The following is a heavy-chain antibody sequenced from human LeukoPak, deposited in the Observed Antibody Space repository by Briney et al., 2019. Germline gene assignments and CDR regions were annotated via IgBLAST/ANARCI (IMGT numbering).Heavy chain of an antibody. CDR1: GGSVSSADYY. J-gene: IGHJ3*02. V-gene: IGHV4-30-4*01. D-gene: IGHD4-17*01. CDR2: IYFTGSI. Sequence: SETLSLTCTVSGGSVSSADYYWSWIRQPPGKGLEWIGYIYFTGSIYHNPSLRGRITISLDTSKNQFSLKLNSVTAADTAVFYCARVNVAYGDHRGFLGHVLDIWGQGTMVTVSS. CDR3: ARVNVAYGDHRGFLGHVLDI.